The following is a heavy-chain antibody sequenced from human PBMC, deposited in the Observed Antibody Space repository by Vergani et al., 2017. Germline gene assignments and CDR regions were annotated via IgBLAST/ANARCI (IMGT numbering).Heavy chain of an antibody. CDR1: DYSISSGYY. V-gene: IGHV4-38-2*01. Sequence: QVQLQESGPGLVKPSETLSVTCVVSDYSISSGYYWGWIRQPPGKGLEWIGSIHHSGSTYYNPSLKSRVPISVDTSKNQFSLKLSSVTAADTAVYYCARVKYSGYDYWFDPWGQGTLVTVSS. J-gene: IGHJ5*02. CDR3: ARVKYSGYDYWFDP. D-gene: IGHD5-12*01. CDR2: IHHSGST.